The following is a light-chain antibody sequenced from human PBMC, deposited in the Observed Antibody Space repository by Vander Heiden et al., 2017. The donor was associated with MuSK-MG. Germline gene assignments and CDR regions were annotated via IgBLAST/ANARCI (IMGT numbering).Light chain of an antibody. CDR1: QRVSSSS. J-gene: IGKJ1*01. CDR2: GAS. Sequence: EIVLTQSPGTLSFSPGERATLSCRGRQRVSSSSLAWYQQKSGQAPRLLISGASSRATGIPDRFSGSGSGTDFTLTISRLEPEDFAVYYCLQYGSSPGTFGQGTKVEIK. V-gene: IGKV3-20*01. CDR3: LQYGSSPGT.